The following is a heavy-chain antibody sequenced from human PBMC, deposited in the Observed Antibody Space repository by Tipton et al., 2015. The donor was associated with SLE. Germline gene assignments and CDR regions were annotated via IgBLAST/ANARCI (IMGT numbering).Heavy chain of an antibody. CDR2: IYYSGNT. J-gene: IGHJ4*02. Sequence: TLSLTCSVSGGSISHFYWSWIRQPPGKGLEWIAYIYYSGNTYYNPSLKSPVTLSIDTSKNQFSLKMRSVTAADTAVYFCARGYCSDGVCYGFGFFDYWGQGNLVTVSS. CDR3: ARGYCSDGVCYGFGFFDY. CDR1: GGSISHFY. D-gene: IGHD2-8*01. V-gene: IGHV4-59*12.